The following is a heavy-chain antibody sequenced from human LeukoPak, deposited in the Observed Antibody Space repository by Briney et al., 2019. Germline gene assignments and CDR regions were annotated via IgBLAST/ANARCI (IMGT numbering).Heavy chain of an antibody. CDR3: AKVDSSGWYGGVAFDI. Sequence: QPGGSQRLSCETSGFTFSSYAMSWVSQDPGKGLEWVSAISGSGGNTYYADSVKGRFTISRDNSKNKLSLQMSSLRAEETAVYYCAKVDSSGWYGGVAFDIWGQGTMVTVSS. D-gene: IGHD6-19*01. CDR2: ISGSGGNT. J-gene: IGHJ3*02. V-gene: IGHV3-23*01. CDR1: GFTFSSYA.